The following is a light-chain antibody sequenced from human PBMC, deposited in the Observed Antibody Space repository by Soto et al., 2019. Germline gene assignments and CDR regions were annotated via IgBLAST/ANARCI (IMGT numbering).Light chain of an antibody. Sequence: EIVLTQSPATLSSFPGDXXXXXXXASQAVNTRLAWYQHKPGQAPRLLIYLASNRAAGVPARFSGSGSGTDFTPTISRLEPEDFAVYYCQQYGSSPWTFGQGTKVDIK. CDR1: QAVNTR. V-gene: IGKV3-20*01. CDR3: QQYGSSPWT. J-gene: IGKJ1*01. CDR2: LAS.